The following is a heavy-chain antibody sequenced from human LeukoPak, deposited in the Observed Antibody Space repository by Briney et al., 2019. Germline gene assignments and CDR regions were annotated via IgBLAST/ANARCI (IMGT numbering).Heavy chain of an antibody. CDR3: AAAPRYYYGMDV. D-gene: IGHD6-25*01. J-gene: IGHJ6*02. CDR1: GGSVSSGSYY. V-gene: IGHV4-61*01. Sequence: SETLSLTCTVSGGSVSSGSYYWSWIRQPPGKGLEWIGYIYDSGSTNYNPSLKSRVTISVDTSKNQFSLKLSSVTAADTAVYYCAAAPRYYYGMDVWGQGTTVTVSS. CDR2: IYDSGST.